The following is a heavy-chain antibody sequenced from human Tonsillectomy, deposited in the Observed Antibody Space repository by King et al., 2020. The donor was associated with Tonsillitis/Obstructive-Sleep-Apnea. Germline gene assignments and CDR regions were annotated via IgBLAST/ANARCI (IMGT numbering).Heavy chain of an antibody. D-gene: IGHD2-2*01. J-gene: IGHJ4*02. Sequence: VQLVESGGGLVQPGRSLRLSCAASGFTFNDYAMHWVRQAPGKGLEWVSGISRNSDNIGYADSMKGRFTISRDNAKNSLFLQMNSLRTEDTALYYCARDIGHGDCNSIRCYHRRFDYRGQGTLVTVSS. CDR1: GFTFNDYA. CDR2: ISRNSDNI. V-gene: IGHV3-9*01. CDR3: ARDIGHGDCNSIRCYHRRFDY.